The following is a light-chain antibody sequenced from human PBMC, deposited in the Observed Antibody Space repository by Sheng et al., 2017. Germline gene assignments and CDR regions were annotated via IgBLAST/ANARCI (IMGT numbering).Light chain of an antibody. V-gene: IGKV1-5*03. CDR1: QSVANW. J-gene: IGKJ1*01. CDR3: QQYNSFSWT. Sequence: DIQMTQSPSTLSASVGDRVTITCRASQSVANWLAWYHQKPGKAPKLLISKASNLESGVPSRFSGSGSGTEYTLTINNLQPDDFATYYCQQYNSFSWTFGQGTKVEIK. CDR2: KAS.